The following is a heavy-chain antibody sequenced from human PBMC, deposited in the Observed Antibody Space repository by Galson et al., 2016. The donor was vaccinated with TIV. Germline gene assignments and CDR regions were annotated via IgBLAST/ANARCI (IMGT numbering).Heavy chain of an antibody. CDR3: VKMIGTTAYDY. J-gene: IGHJ4*02. Sequence: SLRLSCAGSGFAFSSYAMTWIRQAPGKGLERVSFISASGDLIHYPDSVKGRFTVSRDNSKSSLFLQMDSLRFEDTATYYCVKMIGTTAYDYWGQGTLVSVSS. D-gene: IGHD1/OR15-1a*01. CDR2: ISASGDLI. CDR1: GFAFSSYA. V-gene: IGHV3-23*01.